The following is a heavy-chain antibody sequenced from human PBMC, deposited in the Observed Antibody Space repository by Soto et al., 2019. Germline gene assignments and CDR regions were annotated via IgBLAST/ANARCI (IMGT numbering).Heavy chain of an antibody. D-gene: IGHD3-10*01. CDR3: ARHRVRGSGPLDY. CDR2: IYYSGST. J-gene: IGHJ4*02. CDR1: GGSISSYY. V-gene: IGHV4-59*08. Sequence: QVQLQESGPGLVKPSETLSLTCTVSGGSISSYYWSWIRQPPGKGLEWIGYIYYSGSTNYNPSLKRRVTISVDTSKNQFSLKLSSVTAADTAVYYCARHRVRGSGPLDYWGQGTLVTVSS.